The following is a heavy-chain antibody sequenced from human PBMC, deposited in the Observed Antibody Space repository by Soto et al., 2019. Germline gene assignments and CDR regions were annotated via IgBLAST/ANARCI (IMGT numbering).Heavy chain of an antibody. V-gene: IGHV1-69*04. CDR1: S. CDR2: IIPVLGIA. CDR3: AKDGTRVATIVFAY. J-gene: IGHJ4*02. Sequence: SLCWACQAHRQGLEWMGRIIPVLGIANYAQKFQGRVTITADKSTSTAYMELSSLRSEDTAVYYCAKDGTRVATIVFAYWGQGTLVTVSP. D-gene: IGHD5-12*01.